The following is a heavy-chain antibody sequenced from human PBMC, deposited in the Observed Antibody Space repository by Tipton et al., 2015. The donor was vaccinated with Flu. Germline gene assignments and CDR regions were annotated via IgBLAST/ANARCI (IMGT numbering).Heavy chain of an antibody. CDR3: ARILRSYYVDY. D-gene: IGHD3-10*01. CDR2: ISFDGSEK. Sequence: SLRLSCAASGFTFDSYGLHWVRRAPGKGLEWVSFISFDGSEKSYADSVRGRFFISRSSSKNTLYLQMDSLKTEDTAVYYCARILRSYYVDYWGQGTLLTVSS. CDR1: GFTFDSYG. J-gene: IGHJ4*02. V-gene: IGHV3-30-3*01.